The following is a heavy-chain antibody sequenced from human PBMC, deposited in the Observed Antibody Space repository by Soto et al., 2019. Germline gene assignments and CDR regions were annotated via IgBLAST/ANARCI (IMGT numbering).Heavy chain of an antibody. Sequence: PGGSLRLSCAASGFTFSDYYMSWIRQAPGKGLEWVSYISSSGSTIYYADSVKGRFTISRDNAKNSLYLQMNSLRAEDTAVYYCARDRFNSSGWYGYYYYYMDVWGKGTTVTVSS. V-gene: IGHV3-11*01. CDR3: ARDRFNSSGWYGYYYYYMDV. CDR2: ISSSGSTI. CDR1: GFTFSDYY. J-gene: IGHJ6*03. D-gene: IGHD6-19*01.